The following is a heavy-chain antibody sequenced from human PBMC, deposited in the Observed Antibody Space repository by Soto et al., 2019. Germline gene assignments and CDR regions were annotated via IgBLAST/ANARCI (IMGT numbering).Heavy chain of an antibody. Sequence: GGSLRLSCAASGFSFSHYAMHWVRQPPGKGLEWVALISYDGENQYFTDSVRGRFTISRDNSKTAVYLEMNDLRLDDTATYYCVSPHSESSNAFDLWGQRTLVTV. J-gene: IGHJ5*02. CDR1: GFSFSHYA. CDR2: ISYDGENQ. CDR3: VSPHSESSNAFDL. D-gene: IGHD3-10*01. V-gene: IGHV3-30*04.